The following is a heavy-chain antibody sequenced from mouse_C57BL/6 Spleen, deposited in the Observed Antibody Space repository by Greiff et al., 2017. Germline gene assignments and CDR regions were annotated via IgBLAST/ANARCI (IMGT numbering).Heavy chain of an antibody. CDR1: GYAFSSSW. Sequence: VQLQQSGPELVKPGASVKISCKASGYAFSSSWMNWVKQRPGKGLEWIGRIYPGDGDTNYNGKFKGKATLTADKSSSTAYMQLSSLTSEDSAVYFCARYGRAYAMDYWGQGTSVTVSS. V-gene: IGHV1-82*01. D-gene: IGHD1-1*02. J-gene: IGHJ4*01. CDR3: ARYGRAYAMDY. CDR2: IYPGDGDT.